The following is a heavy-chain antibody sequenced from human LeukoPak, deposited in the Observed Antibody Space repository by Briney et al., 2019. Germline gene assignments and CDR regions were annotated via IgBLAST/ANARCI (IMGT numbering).Heavy chain of an antibody. V-gene: IGHV3-23*01. Sequence: GGSLRLSCAASGFTFSSYAMSWVRQAPGKGLEWVSAISGSGGSTYYADSVKGRFTISRDNSKNTLYLQMNSLRAEDTAVYYCAKTRGRVVAATSFFDYWGQGTLVTVSS. CDR3: AKTRGRVVAATSFFDY. CDR2: ISGSGGST. CDR1: GFTFSSYA. J-gene: IGHJ4*02. D-gene: IGHD2-15*01.